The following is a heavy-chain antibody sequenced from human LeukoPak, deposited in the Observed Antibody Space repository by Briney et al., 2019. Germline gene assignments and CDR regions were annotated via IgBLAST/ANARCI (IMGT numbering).Heavy chain of an antibody. Sequence: PSETLSLTCAFYVGSFSGYYWSWIRQPPGKGLKWIWEINHSGSTNYNPSLKSRVTISVDTSKNQFSLKLSSVTAADTAVYYCARGEWELTDYWGQGTLVTVSS. J-gene: IGHJ4*02. CDR2: INHSGST. D-gene: IGHD1-26*01. CDR3: ARGEWELTDY. V-gene: IGHV4-34*01. CDR1: VGSFSGYY.